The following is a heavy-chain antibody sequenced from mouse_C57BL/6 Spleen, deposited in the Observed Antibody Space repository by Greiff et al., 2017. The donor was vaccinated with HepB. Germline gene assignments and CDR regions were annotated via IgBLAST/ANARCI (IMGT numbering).Heavy chain of an antibody. J-gene: IGHJ1*03. D-gene: IGHD1-1*01. CDR2: ISSGSSTI. CDR1: GFTFSDYG. CDR3: ARSGVYYGSSYWYFDV. V-gene: IGHV5-17*01. Sequence: EVHLVESGGGLVKPGGSLKLSCAASGFTFSDYGMHWVRQAPEKGLEWVAYISSGSSTIYYADTVKGRFTISRDNAKNTLFLQMTSLRSEDTAMYYCARSGVYYGSSYWYFDVWGTGTTVTVSS.